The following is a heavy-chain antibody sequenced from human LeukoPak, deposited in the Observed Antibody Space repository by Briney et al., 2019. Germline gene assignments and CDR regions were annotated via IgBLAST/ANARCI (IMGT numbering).Heavy chain of an antibody. D-gene: IGHD3-16*01. CDR1: GGSISSYY. J-gene: IGHJ6*03. Sequence: SETLSLTCTVSGGSISSYYGSWIRQPPGKGLEWIGYIYYSGSTNYNPSLKSRVTISVDTSKNQFSLKLSSVTAADAAVYYCARVRGSIYYYYYYMDVWGKGTTVTVSS. V-gene: IGHV4-59*01. CDR3: ARVRGSIYYYYYYMDV. CDR2: IYYSGST.